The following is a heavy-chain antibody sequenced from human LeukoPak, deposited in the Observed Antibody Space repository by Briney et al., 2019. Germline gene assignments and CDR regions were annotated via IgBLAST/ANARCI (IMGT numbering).Heavy chain of an antibody. D-gene: IGHD1-1*01. CDR1: GGSISSYH. CDR2: IQNSGST. V-gene: IGHV4-59*01. CDR3: ARGQRGYPY. Sequence: SETLSLTCTVSGGSISSYHWTWIRQPPGKGLEWIGYIQNSGSTNYNPSLKSRVTISIDTSKNQFSLKLNSVTAADTAVHYCARGQRGYPYWGQGTLVTVSS. J-gene: IGHJ4*02.